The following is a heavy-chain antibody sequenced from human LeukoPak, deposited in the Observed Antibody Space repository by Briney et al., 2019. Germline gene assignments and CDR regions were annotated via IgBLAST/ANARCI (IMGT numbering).Heavy chain of an antibody. CDR2: IYYSGIT. J-gene: IGHJ6*03. Sequence: SETLSLTCTVSGGSISSSSYYWGWIRQPPGKGLEWIGSIYYSGITCYNPSLKSRVTISVDTSKNQFSLKLSSVTAADTAVYYCARVLAGYYYYYYMDVWGKGTTVTVSS. CDR1: GGSISSSSYY. CDR3: ARVLAGYYYYYYMDV. V-gene: IGHV4-39*07. D-gene: IGHD1-1*01.